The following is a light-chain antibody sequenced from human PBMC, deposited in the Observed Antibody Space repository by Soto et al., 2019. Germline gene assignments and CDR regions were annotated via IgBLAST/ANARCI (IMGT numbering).Light chain of an antibody. CDR2: RVS. Sequence: DVVMTQSPLSLPATLGQPASISCRSSQSLVFGDSNTYLHWFQQRPGPSPRRLINRVSNRGPGVPDRFSSSGSGTDFTLQISRVEAGDVGVYYCMQGTYRPPTFGEGTKVDIK. V-gene: IGKV2-30*01. CDR1: QSLVFGDSNTY. J-gene: IGKJ4*01. CDR3: MQGTYRPPT.